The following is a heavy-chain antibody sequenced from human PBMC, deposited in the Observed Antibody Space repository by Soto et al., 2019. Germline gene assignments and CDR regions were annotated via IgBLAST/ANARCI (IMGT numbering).Heavy chain of an antibody. J-gene: IGHJ4*02. CDR3: AGGRIGTRRDY. V-gene: IGHV4-59*08. CDR1: GGSIGNSY. D-gene: IGHD2-2*01. Sequence: PSETLSLTCTVSGGSIGNSYWSWIRQSPGKGLEWIGYIYYSGSSNYNPSLKSRVSISVDTSKNQFSLKLSSVTAADTAVYYCAGGRIGTRRDYWGQGTLVTVSS. CDR2: IYYSGSS.